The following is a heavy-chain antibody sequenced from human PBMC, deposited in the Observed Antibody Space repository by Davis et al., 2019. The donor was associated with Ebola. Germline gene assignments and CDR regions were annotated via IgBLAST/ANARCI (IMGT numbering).Heavy chain of an antibody. J-gene: IGHJ4*02. Sequence: MPSETLSLTCAVSGGSISSSYWWSWVRQLPGKGLEWIGEIYHTGSTNYNPSLKSRVTISVDKSKNQFSLKLSSVTAAETAVYFCARDREWLVQGYFDYWGQGTLVTVSS. D-gene: IGHD6-19*01. V-gene: IGHV4-4*02. CDR1: GGSISSSYW. CDR2: IYHTGST. CDR3: ARDREWLVQGYFDY.